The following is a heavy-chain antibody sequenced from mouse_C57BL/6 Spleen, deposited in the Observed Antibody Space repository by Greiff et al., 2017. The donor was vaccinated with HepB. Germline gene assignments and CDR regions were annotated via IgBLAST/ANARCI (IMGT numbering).Heavy chain of an antibody. CDR3: AKGGEVDY. J-gene: IGHJ2*01. Sequence: QVQLQQPGAELVMPGASVKLSCKASGYTFTSYWMHWVKQRPGQGLEWIGEIDPSDSYTNYNQKFKGKSTLTVDKSSSTAYMQLSSLTSEDSEVYYCAKGGEVDYWGQGTTLTVSS. CDR1: GYTFTSYW. CDR2: IDPSDSYT. V-gene: IGHV1-69*01.